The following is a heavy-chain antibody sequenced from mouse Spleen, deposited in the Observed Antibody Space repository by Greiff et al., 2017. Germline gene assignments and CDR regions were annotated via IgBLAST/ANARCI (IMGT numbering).Heavy chain of an antibody. CDR1: GFNITDYY. Sequence: EVQVVESGAELVKPGASVKLSCTASGFNITDYYMHWVKQRTEQGLEWIGRIDPEDGETKYAPKFQGKATITADTSSNTAYLQLSSLTSEDTAVYYCARSSVYDEGLDYWGQGTTLTVSS. CDR3: ARSSVYDEGLDY. V-gene: IGHV14-2*01. D-gene: IGHD2-12*01. J-gene: IGHJ2*01. CDR2: IDPEDGET.